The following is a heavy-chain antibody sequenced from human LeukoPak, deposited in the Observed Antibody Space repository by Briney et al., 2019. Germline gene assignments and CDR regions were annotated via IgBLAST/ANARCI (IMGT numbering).Heavy chain of an antibody. D-gene: IGHD5-12*01. CDR1: GGSISSSSYY. CDR2: IYYSGST. V-gene: IGHV4-39*07. J-gene: IGHJ4*02. CDR3: ASGYEAKLDY. Sequence: SETLSLTCTVSGGSISSSSYYWGWIRQPPGKGLEWIGSIYYSGSTYYNPSLKSRVTISVDTSKNQFSLKLSSVTAADTAVYYCASGYEAKLDYWGQGTLVTVSS.